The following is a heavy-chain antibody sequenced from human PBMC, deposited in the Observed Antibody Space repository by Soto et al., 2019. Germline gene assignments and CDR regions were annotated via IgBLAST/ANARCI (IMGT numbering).Heavy chain of an antibody. CDR3: ARSSNWFLSPFDY. Sequence: SETLSLTCTVSGGSIGTYYWSWIRQPPGKGLEWIGYVFYSGSAKYNSSLKSRVTMSVDTSKNQFSLTLTSINTADTAVYYCARSSNWFLSPFDYWG. J-gene: IGHJ4*01. CDR2: VFYSGSA. CDR1: GGSIGTYY. D-gene: IGHD6-13*01. V-gene: IGHV4-59*01.